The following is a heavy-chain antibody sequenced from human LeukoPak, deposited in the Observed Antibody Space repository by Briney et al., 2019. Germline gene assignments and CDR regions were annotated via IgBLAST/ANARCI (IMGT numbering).Heavy chain of an antibody. CDR2: ISYDGNHK. CDR1: GFTFSSYG. D-gene: IGHD2-21*02. Sequence: GGSLRLSCAASGFTFSSYGMHWVRQAPGKGLDWVAVISYDGNHKYYADSVKGRFTISRDNSKNTVYLQMNGLTAEDTAVYYCAKEYCGGDCSSDYFDYWGQGTLVTVSS. J-gene: IGHJ4*02. CDR3: AKEYCGGDCSSDYFDY. V-gene: IGHV3-30*18.